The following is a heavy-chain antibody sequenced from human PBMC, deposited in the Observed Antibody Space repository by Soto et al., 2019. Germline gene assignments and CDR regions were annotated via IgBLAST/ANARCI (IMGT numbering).Heavy chain of an antibody. CDR3: AKYCSSDVCFDY. CDR2: ISGSGDTK. Sequence: EVQLLESGGGLAQPGGSLRLSCAASGFTFSSYAMSWVRQAPGKGLEWVSVISGSGDTKYYADSVKGRFTISRDNAKNSLSLQMSSLRDEDTGVYYCAKYCSSDVCFDYWGQGTLVTVSS. J-gene: IGHJ4*02. D-gene: IGHD2-8*01. CDR1: GFTFSSYA. V-gene: IGHV3-23*01.